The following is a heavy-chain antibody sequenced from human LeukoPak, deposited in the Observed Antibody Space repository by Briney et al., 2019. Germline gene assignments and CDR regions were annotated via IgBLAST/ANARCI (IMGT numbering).Heavy chain of an antibody. Sequence: GGSLRLSCAASGFTFDDYGMSWVRQAPGKGLEWVSGINWNGGSTGYADSVKGRFTISRDNAKNSLYLQMNSLRAEDTALYYCAKDGDSSGWSGGDYWGQGTLVTVSS. CDR3: AKDGDSSGWSGGDY. CDR2: INWNGGST. D-gene: IGHD6-19*01. CDR1: GFTFDDYG. J-gene: IGHJ4*02. V-gene: IGHV3-20*04.